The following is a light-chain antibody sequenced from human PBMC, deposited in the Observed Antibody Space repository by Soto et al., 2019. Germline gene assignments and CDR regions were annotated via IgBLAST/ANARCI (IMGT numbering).Light chain of an antibody. CDR3: SSYTSISPYV. CDR2: DVS. CDR1: SSDVGGYNY. V-gene: IGLV2-14*01. J-gene: IGLJ1*01. Sequence: QSVLTQPASVSGSPGQSITISCTGTSSDVGGYNYVSWYQQHPGKAPKLMIYDVSDRPSGVSNRFSGSKSGNTASLTISGLQADDDADYYCSSYTSISPYVFGTGTNVTVL.